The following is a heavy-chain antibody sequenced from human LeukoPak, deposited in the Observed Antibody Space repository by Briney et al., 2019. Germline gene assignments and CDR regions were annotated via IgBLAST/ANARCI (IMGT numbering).Heavy chain of an antibody. CDR1: GFTFSSYS. CDR2: ISSSSSTI. Sequence: GGSLRLSCAASGFTFSSYSMNWVRQAPGKGLEWVSYISSSSSTIYYADSVKGRFTTSRDNAKNSLYLQMNSLRAEDTAVYYCAGNYYDSSGYPGYRGQGTLVTVSS. D-gene: IGHD3-22*01. CDR3: AGNYYDSSGYPGY. V-gene: IGHV3-48*01. J-gene: IGHJ4*02.